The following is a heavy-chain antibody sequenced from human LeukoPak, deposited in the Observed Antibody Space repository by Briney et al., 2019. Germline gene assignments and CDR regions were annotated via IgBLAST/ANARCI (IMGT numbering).Heavy chain of an antibody. J-gene: IGHJ4*02. Sequence: PGGSLRLSCAASGFTFSSYNMNWVRQAPGKGLEWVSSISSSSSYIYYADSVKGRFTISRDNAKNSLYLQMNSLRAEDTAVYYCASALIAAAALDYWGQGTLVTVSS. V-gene: IGHV3-21*01. CDR1: GFTFSSYN. CDR3: ASALIAAAALDY. D-gene: IGHD6-13*01. CDR2: ISSSSSYI.